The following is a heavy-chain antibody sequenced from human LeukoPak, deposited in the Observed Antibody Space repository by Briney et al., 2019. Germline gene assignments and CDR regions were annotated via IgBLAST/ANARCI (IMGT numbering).Heavy chain of an antibody. J-gene: IGHJ4*02. CDR3: ARVENYYDSSGYPDY. V-gene: IGHV3-11*01. CDR2: ISSSGSTI. Sequence: PGGSLRLSCAASGFTFSDYYMSWIRQAPGKGLRWVSYISSSGSTIYYADSVKGRFTISRDNAKNSLYLQMNSLRAEDTAVYYCARVENYYDSSGYPDYWGQGTLVTVSS. CDR1: GFTFSDYY. D-gene: IGHD3-22*01.